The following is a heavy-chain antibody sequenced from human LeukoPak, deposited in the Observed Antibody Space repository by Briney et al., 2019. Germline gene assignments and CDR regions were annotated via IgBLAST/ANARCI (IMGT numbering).Heavy chain of an antibody. V-gene: IGHV4-39*01. CDR2: MYYSGST. Sequence: KLSETLSLTCTVSGGSISRSSYYCDWIRQPPGKGLEWIGSMYYSGSTYYNPSLKSRVSISVDTSKNQFSLKLSSVAAADTAVYYCATRTVTISPRHKDFDYWGQGTLVTVSS. J-gene: IGHJ4*02. CDR1: GGSISRSSYY. D-gene: IGHD4-17*01. CDR3: ATRTVTISPRHKDFDY.